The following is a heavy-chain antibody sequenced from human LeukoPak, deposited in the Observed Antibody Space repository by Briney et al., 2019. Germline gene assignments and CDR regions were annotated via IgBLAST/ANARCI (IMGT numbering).Heavy chain of an antibody. D-gene: IGHD3-10*01. Sequence: SGTLSLTCTVAGGSISSYYGGWIRQPPGKGLDWIGYIYYSGSTNYNPSLKSRVTISVDTSKNQISLKLSSVTAADTAVYYCARGGSGTYLSHLRFDYWGQGTLVTVSS. J-gene: IGHJ4*02. CDR2: IYYSGST. CDR3: ARGGSGTYLSHLRFDY. V-gene: IGHV4-59*01. CDR1: GGSISSYY.